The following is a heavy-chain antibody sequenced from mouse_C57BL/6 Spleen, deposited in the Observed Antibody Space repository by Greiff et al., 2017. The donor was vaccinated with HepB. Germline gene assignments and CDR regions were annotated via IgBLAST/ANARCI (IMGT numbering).Heavy chain of an antibody. D-gene: IGHD1-1*01. Sequence: EVKLQESGPGLVKPSQSLSLTCSVTGYSITSGYYWNWIRQFPGNKLEWMGYISYDGSNNYNPSLKNRISITRDTSKNQFFLKLNSVTTEDTATYYCARDYGSSHWYFDVWGTGTTVTVSS. J-gene: IGHJ1*03. CDR2: ISYDGSN. CDR1: GYSITSGYY. V-gene: IGHV3-6*01. CDR3: ARDYGSSHWYFDV.